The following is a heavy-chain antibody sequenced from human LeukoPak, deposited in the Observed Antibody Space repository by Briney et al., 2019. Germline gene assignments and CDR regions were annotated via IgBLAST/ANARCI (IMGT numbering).Heavy chain of an antibody. D-gene: IGHD1-26*01. J-gene: IGHJ4*02. Sequence: GASVKVSCKASGYTFTSYDINWVRQATGRGLEWMGWMNPNSGNTGYAQKFQGRVTMTRNTSISTAYMELSSLRSEDTAVYYCARGGRDSGSYSRDYWGQGTLVTVSS. CDR3: ARGGRDSGSYSRDY. CDR2: MNPNSGNT. CDR1: GYTFTSYD. V-gene: IGHV1-8*01.